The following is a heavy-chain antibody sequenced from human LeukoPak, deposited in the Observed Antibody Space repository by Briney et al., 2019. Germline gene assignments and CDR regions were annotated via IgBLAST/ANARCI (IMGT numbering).Heavy chain of an antibody. CDR3: ARADGGPLPFDY. CDR2: INSDGSST. D-gene: IGHD2-21*02. Sequence: PGGSLRLSCAASGFTFSSYWMHWVRQAPGKGLVWVSRINSDGSSTSYADSVKGRFTISRDNAKNTLYLQMNSLRAEDTAVYYCARADGGPLPFDYWGQGTLVTVSS. V-gene: IGHV3-74*01. CDR1: GFTFSSYW. J-gene: IGHJ4*02.